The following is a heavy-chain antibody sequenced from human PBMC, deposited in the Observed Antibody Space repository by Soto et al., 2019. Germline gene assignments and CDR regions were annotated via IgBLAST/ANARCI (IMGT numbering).Heavy chain of an antibody. J-gene: IGHJ3*02. CDR3: ASGLVGATLSDAFDI. CDR2: IIPIFGTA. V-gene: IGHV1-69*13. CDR1: GGTFRSYA. Sequence: SVKVSCKASGGTFRSYAISWVRQAPGQGLEWMGGIIPIFGTANYAQKFQGRVTITADESTSTAYMELSSLRSEDTAVYYCASGLVGATLSDAFDIWGQGTMVTVSS. D-gene: IGHD1-26*01.